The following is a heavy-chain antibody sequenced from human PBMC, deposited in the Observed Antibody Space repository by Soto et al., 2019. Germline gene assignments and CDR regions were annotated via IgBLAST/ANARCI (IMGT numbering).Heavy chain of an antibody. Sequence: QVQLVQSGAEVKKPGSSVKVSCKASGGTFSSYAISWVRQAPGQGLEWMGGIIPIFGTANYAQKFQGRVTITADESTSTAYMGLSSLRSEDTAVYYCARGLDIVVVVAATGRDRYYYYGMDVWGQGTTVTVSS. V-gene: IGHV1-69*01. J-gene: IGHJ6*02. D-gene: IGHD2-15*01. CDR2: IIPIFGTA. CDR1: GGTFSSYA. CDR3: ARGLDIVVVVAATGRDRYYYYGMDV.